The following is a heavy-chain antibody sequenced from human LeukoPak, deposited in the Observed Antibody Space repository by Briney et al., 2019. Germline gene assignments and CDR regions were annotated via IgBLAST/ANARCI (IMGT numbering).Heavy chain of an antibody. D-gene: IGHD3-3*01. CDR3: ATEGHSYYDFWSGRYFDL. CDR2: FDPEDGET. Sequence: ASVKVSCKVSGYTLTELSMLWVRQAPGKGLEWMGGFDPEDGETIYAQKFQGRVTMTEDTSTDTAYMELSSLRSEDTAVYYCATEGHSYYDFWSGRYFDLWGRGTLVTVSS. CDR1: GYTLTELS. V-gene: IGHV1-24*01. J-gene: IGHJ2*01.